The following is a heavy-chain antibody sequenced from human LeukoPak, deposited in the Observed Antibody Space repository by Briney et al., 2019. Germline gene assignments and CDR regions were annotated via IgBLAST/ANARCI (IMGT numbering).Heavy chain of an antibody. CDR3: ARVLYSSSSLVDYYYFMDV. J-gene: IGHJ6*03. Sequence: SETLSLTCTVSGGSIASNSHFLGWIRQPPGKGLEWIGNIHYIGSTYYNPSLKSRVTMSVDTSKSQFSLKVSSVTAADTAVYYCARVLYSSSSLVDYYYFMDVWGKGTTVTVSS. D-gene: IGHD6-6*01. V-gene: IGHV4-39*01. CDR2: IHYIGST. CDR1: GGSIASNSHF.